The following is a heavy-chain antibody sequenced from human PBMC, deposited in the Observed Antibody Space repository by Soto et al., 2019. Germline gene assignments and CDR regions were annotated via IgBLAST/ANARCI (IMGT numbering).Heavy chain of an antibody. Sequence: ASVKVSCKASGYTFTSYAMHWVRQAPGQRLEWMGWINAGNGNTKYSQKFQGRVTITRDTSASTAYMELSSLRSEDTAVYYCARDHCSGDSCYHFDYWGQGTLVTVSS. CDR3: ARDHCSGDSCYHFDY. J-gene: IGHJ4*02. CDR1: GYTFTSYA. D-gene: IGHD2-15*01. V-gene: IGHV1-3*01. CDR2: INAGNGNT.